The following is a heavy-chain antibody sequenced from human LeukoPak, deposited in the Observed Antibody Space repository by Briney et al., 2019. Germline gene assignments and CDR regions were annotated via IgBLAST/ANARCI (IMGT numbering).Heavy chain of an antibody. D-gene: IGHD1-26*01. J-gene: IGHJ4*02. Sequence: GGSLRPSCAASGFTFDDYAMHWVRQAPGKGLEWVSGISWNSGSIGYADSVKGRFTISRDNAKNSLYLQMNSLRAEDTALYYCAKEGLPYYDAEIVGAADYWGQGTLVTVSS. CDR2: ISWNSGSI. V-gene: IGHV3-9*01. CDR1: GFTFDDYA. CDR3: AKEGLPYYDAEIVGAADY.